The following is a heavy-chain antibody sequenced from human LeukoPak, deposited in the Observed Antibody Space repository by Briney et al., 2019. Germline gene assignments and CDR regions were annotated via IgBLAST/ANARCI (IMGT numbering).Heavy chain of an antibody. CDR2: ISSSGSTI. J-gene: IGHJ4*02. D-gene: IGHD2-15*01. V-gene: IGHV3-48*03. CDR3: ARDGDGYCSGGSCYTRPFDY. Sequence: GGSLRLSCTASGFTFSSYEMNWVRQAPGKGLEWVSYISSSGSTISYADSVKGRFTISRDKAKNSLYLQMNSLRAEDTAVYYCARDGDGYCSGGSCYTRPFDYWGQGTLVTVSS. CDR1: GFTFSSYE.